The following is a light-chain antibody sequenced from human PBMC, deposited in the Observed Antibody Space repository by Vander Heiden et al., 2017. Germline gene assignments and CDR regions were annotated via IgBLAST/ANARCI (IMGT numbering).Light chain of an antibody. V-gene: IGLV1-51*01. Sequence: QSVLTQPPSVSAAPGQKVPIACSGSSSNIGNNYVSWFQQLPGTAPKLLMYDNNKRPSGIPDRFSGSKSGTSATLGITGLQTGDEADYYCGAWDSSLSGAVFAGGTQLTVL. CDR3: GAWDSSLSGAV. CDR1: SSNIGNNY. CDR2: DNN. J-gene: IGLJ7*01.